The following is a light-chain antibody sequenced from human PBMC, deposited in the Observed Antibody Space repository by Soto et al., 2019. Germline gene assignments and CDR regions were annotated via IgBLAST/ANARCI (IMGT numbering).Light chain of an antibody. J-gene: IGLJ2*01. CDR3: AAWDDSLRVV. Sequence: QSVLTQPPSASGTPGQRVTISCSGSSSNIGSNYVYWYQQLPGKTPKILIYSNNHRPSGVPDRFSGSKSGTSASLAISGLRSEDEADYYCAAWDDSLRVVFGGGTKLTVL. V-gene: IGLV1-47*02. CDR1: SSNIGSNY. CDR2: SNN.